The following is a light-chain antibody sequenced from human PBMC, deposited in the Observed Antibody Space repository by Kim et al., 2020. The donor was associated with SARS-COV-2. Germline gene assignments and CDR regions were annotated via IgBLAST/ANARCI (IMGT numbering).Light chain of an antibody. CDR2: ATS. V-gene: IGKV1-39*01. CDR1: QNISRF. CDR3: QQSYNTFWT. J-gene: IGKJ1*01. Sequence: DIRMIQFPSSLSASIGDRVTITCRPSQNISRFLNWYQQKPGKTPKILIYATSSLHSGVPSRFSGSGSGTDFTLTISSLQPEDFATYYCQQSYNTFWTFGKGTKVDIK.